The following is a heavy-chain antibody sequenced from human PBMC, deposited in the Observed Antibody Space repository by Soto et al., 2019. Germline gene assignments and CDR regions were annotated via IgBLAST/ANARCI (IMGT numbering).Heavy chain of an antibody. J-gene: IGHJ6*01. V-gene: IGHV3-30*18. CDR3: AKEDIVVVPADYYYCGMDV. Sequence: GGSLRLSCAASGFTFSSYGMHWVRQAPGKGLEWVAGISYDGSSKYYADSVKGRFTISRDNSKKTLYLQMNSMRAEDTAVYYCAKEDIVVVPADYYYCGMDVWGQGTTVTASS. CDR1: GFTFSSYG. D-gene: IGHD2-2*01. CDR2: ISYDGSSK.